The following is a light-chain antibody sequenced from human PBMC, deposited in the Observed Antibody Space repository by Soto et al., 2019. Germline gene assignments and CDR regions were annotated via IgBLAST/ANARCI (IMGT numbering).Light chain of an antibody. CDR2: GAS. CDR3: QQYNNWPPWT. V-gene: IGKV3-15*01. CDR1: QSVSSN. Sequence: IVMTQSPATLSVSPGERATLSCRASQSVSSNLAWYQQKPGQAPRLLIYGASTRATGIPARFSGSGSGTEFTLTIRSLQSEDFAVYYCQQYNNWPPWTFGQGTKVDIK. J-gene: IGKJ1*01.